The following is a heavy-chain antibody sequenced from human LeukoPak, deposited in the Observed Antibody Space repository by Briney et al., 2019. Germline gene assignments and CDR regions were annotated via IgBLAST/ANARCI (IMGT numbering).Heavy chain of an antibody. Sequence: GESLKISCTGSEYRFSTYWIGWVRQMPGKGLEWMGVIFPGDSDTRYSPSFQGQVTMSVDKSISTAYLQWDSLKASDTAIYYCARPLGVTSAFDIWGQGTIVTVSS. CDR1: EYRFSTYW. V-gene: IGHV5-51*01. CDR2: IFPGDSDT. D-gene: IGHD7-27*01. J-gene: IGHJ3*02. CDR3: ARPLGVTSAFDI.